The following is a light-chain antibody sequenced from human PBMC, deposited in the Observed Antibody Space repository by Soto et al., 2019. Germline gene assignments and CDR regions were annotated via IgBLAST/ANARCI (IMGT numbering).Light chain of an antibody. Sequence: NVLTQSPAMLSFSPGEGASLSCRASQSVTSNYFGWYQQKPGQAPRLIIYATSRRATGIPDRFRGSGSGTDFTLTISRVEPEDFAVYYCQQYEASPWTFGQGTKVELK. V-gene: IGKV3-20*01. CDR3: QQYEASPWT. CDR1: QSVTSNY. J-gene: IGKJ1*01. CDR2: ATS.